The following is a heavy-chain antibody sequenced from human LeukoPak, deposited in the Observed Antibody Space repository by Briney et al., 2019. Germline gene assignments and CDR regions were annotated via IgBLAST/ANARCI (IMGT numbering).Heavy chain of an antibody. CDR3: ARVENFSWFDP. V-gene: IGHV4-4*07. CDR1: GGSISSYY. D-gene: IGHD3-3*01. J-gene: IGHJ5*02. Sequence: SETLSLTYTVSGGSISSYYWSWIRQPAGKGLEWIGRIYTSGSTNYNPSLKSRVTMSVDTSKNQFSLKLSSVTAADTGVYYCARVENFSWFDPWGQGTLVTVSS. CDR2: IYTSGST.